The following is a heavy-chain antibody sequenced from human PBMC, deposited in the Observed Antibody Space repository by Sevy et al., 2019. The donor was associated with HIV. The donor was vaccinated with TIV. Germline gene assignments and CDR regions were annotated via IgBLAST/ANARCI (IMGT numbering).Heavy chain of an antibody. CDR2: IKSKTDGGTT. V-gene: IGHV3-15*01. Sequence: GGSLRLSCAASGFTFSNAWMSWVRQAPGKGLEWVGRIKSKTDGGTTDYAEPVKGRFTISRDDSKNTLYLQMNSLKTEDTAVYYCTALPMVRGGAFDIWGQGTMVTVSS. CDR3: TALPMVRGGAFDI. CDR1: GFTFSNAW. D-gene: IGHD3-10*01. J-gene: IGHJ3*02.